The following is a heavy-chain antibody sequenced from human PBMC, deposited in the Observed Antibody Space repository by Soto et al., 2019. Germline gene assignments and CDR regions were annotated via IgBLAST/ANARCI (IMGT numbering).Heavy chain of an antibody. CDR2: IYWDDDK. D-gene: IGHD2-15*01. V-gene: IGHV2-5*02. CDR1: GFSLSTSGVG. J-gene: IGHJ4*02. Sequence: QITLKESGPTLVKPTQTLTLTCTFSGFSLSTSGVGVSWIRQPPGQALEWLALIYWDDDKRYSPSLKSRLTITKDTSKNQVVLTMTNMDPVDTATYYCAHRPSYCSGGSCYSGFDYWGQGTLVTVSS. CDR3: AHRPSYCSGGSCYSGFDY.